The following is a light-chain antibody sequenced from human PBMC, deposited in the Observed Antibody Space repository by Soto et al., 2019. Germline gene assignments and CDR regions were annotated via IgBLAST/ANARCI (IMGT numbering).Light chain of an antibody. J-gene: IGLJ1*01. CDR2: EVR. CDR3: SSYAGSTNFV. V-gene: IGLV2-8*01. Sequence: QSALTQLPSASGSRGHSVTVSCTRTSRDVGCYNYVPWYQPHPSKPPKLMIFEVRTRPSGVPDRFSGSKSGNTASLTVSGLQAQDEAHYYCSSYAGSTNFVFGTGTKVTVL. CDR1: SRDVGCYNY.